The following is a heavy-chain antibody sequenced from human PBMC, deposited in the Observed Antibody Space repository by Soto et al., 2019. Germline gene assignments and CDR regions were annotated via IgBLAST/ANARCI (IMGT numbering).Heavy chain of an antibody. CDR3: ASRRSGAARGLNWFDP. J-gene: IGHJ5*02. D-gene: IGHD6-6*01. CDR2: IYHSGST. CDR1: GGSISSSNW. Sequence: SETLSLTCAVSGGSISSSNWWSWVRQPPGKGLEWIGEIYHSGSTNYNPSLKSRVTISVDKSKNQFSLKLSSVTAADTAVYYCASRRSGAARGLNWFDPWGQGTLVTVSS. V-gene: IGHV4-4*02.